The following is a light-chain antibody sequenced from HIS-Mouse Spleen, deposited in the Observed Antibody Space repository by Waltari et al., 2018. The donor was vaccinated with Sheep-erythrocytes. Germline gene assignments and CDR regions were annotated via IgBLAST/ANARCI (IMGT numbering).Light chain of an antibody. V-gene: IGKV3-11*01. Sequence: IVLTQSPPTLSLSPGDRAPLSSRASQSVSSYLAWYQQKPGQAPRLLIYDASNRATGIPARFSGSGSGTDFTLTISSLEPEDFAVYYCQQRSNWPPTFGQGTKVEIK. CDR3: QQRSNWPPT. CDR1: QSVSSY. CDR2: DAS. J-gene: IGKJ1*01.